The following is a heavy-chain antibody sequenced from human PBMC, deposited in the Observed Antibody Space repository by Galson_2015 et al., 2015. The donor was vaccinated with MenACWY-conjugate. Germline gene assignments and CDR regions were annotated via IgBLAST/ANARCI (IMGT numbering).Heavy chain of an antibody. CDR3: ARDLGSWDSSGRYYFDY. CDR1: EYTFTSYS. CDR2: INPSGGST. Sequence: SVKVSCKASEYTFTSYSMHWVRQAPGQGLEWMGIINPSGGSTTYPQKFQGRVTMTRDTSTSTVYMELRSLRSEDTAVYYRARDLGSWDSSGRYYFDYWGQGTLVTVSS. J-gene: IGHJ4*02. D-gene: IGHD6-19*01. V-gene: IGHV1-46*01.